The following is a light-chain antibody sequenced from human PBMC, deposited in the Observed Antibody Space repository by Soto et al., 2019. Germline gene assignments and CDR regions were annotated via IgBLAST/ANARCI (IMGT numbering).Light chain of an antibody. CDR3: ISYISSSTSYV. CDR2: EVI. Sequence: QSALTQPASVSGSPGQSITVSCTGTSSDVGGSNHVAWYQQHPGKAPKLMVYEVIHRPSGVSNRFSGSKSGNTASLTISGLQAEDEADYYCISYISSSTSYVFGTGTKLTVL. V-gene: IGLV2-14*01. CDR1: SSDVGGSNH. J-gene: IGLJ1*01.